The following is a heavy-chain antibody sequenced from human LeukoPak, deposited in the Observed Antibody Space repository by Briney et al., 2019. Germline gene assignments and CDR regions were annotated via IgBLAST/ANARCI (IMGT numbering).Heavy chain of an antibody. CDR1: GFTVSSNY. CDR2: IYSGGST. CDR3: ARDPGGAKFDY. Sequence: GGSLRLSCAASGFTVSSNYMSWVRQAPGKGLEWISVIYSGGSTAYADSVKGRFTISRDNSKNTLYLQLNSLRAEDTAVLYCARDPGGAKFDYWGQGTLVTVSS. D-gene: IGHD4/OR15-4a*01. J-gene: IGHJ4*02. V-gene: IGHV3-53*01.